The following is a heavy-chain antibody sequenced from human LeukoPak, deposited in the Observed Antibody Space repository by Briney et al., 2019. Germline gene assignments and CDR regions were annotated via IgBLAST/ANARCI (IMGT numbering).Heavy chain of an antibody. CDR2: INPGGGNT. CDR3: ARDQRSCSGGSCYPGWFDP. CDR1: GYTFTNYY. V-gene: IGHV1-46*01. D-gene: IGHD2-15*01. Sequence: ASVKVSCKASGYTFTNYYMHWVRQAPGQGLEWMGLINPGGGNTNYAQNFQGRVTMTRDTSMSTVYMELSSLRSDDTAVYYCARDQRSCSGGSCYPGWFDPWGQGTLVTVSS. J-gene: IGHJ5*02.